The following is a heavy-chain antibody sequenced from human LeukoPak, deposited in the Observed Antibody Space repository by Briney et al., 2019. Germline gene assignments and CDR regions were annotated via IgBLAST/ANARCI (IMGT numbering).Heavy chain of an antibody. CDR1: GITFNYAW. CDR3: AKESPSAGLEY. V-gene: IGHV3-53*01. CDR2: FYNTGYT. D-gene: IGHD3-3*01. Sequence: GGSLRLSCAASGITFNYAWMSWVRQAPGRGLEWVSVFYNTGYTYYADSVKGRFTISRDHSKNTLYLQMNTLRAEDTAVYYCAKESPSAGLEYWGQGTLVTVSS. J-gene: IGHJ4*02.